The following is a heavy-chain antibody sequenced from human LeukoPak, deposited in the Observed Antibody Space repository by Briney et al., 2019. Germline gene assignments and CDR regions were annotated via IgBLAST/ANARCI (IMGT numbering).Heavy chain of an antibody. J-gene: IGHJ4*02. CDR1: GFTFSSYA. Sequence: PGGSLRLSCAASGFTFSSYAMSWVRQAPGKGLEWVSAISGSGGSTYYADSVKGRFTISRDNSKNTLYLQMNSLRAEDTAVYYCAKDDSRAYFDWLSQYYFDYWGQGTLVTVSS. V-gene: IGHV3-23*01. CDR2: ISGSGGST. CDR3: AKDDSRAYFDWLSQYYFDY. D-gene: IGHD3-9*01.